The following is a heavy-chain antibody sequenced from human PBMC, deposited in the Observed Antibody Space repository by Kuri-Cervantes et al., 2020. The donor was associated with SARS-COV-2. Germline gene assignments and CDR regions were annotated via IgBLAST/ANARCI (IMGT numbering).Heavy chain of an antibody. CDR1: GFTFSGAW. V-gene: IGHV3-30-3*01. CDR2: ISYDGNNK. D-gene: IGHD3-3*01. Sequence: GGSLRLSCVASGFTFSGAWMSWVRQAPGKGLEWMTVISYDGNNKYYADSVKGRFTISRDNSKNTLYLQMNSLRAEDRALYYCARAHTFLEWSSDAFDIWGQGTMVTVSS. J-gene: IGHJ3*02. CDR3: ARAHTFLEWSSDAFDI.